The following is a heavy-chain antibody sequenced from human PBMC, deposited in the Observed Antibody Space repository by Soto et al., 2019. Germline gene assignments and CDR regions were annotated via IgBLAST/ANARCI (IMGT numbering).Heavy chain of an antibody. CDR2: ITGSGDST. CDR3: VKDLQFRGWLSGQTFDY. V-gene: IGHV3-23*01. D-gene: IGHD6-19*01. CDR1: GFTFSSHA. J-gene: IGHJ4*02. Sequence: EVQLLESGGGLVQPGGSLRLSCAVSGFTFSSHAMNWVRQAPGKGLECVSSITGSGDSTYYADSVKGRFTISRDKSKSTLYLQMNSLRAEDTAVYYCVKDLQFRGWLSGQTFDYWGQGTQVTVSS.